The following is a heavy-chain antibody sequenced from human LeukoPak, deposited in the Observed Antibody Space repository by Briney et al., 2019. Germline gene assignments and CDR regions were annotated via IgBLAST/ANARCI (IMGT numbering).Heavy chain of an antibody. Sequence: GGSLRLSCAASGFTFTSYPMGWVRQAPGKGPEWVSSISRSGDDTYYADSVRGRFTISRDNSKNTLYLQMNSLRAEDTAIYYCAEDQLLGWGQGTQVTVSS. CDR2: ISRSGDDT. J-gene: IGHJ4*02. D-gene: IGHD3-10*01. CDR1: GFTFTSYP. CDR3: AEDQLLG. V-gene: IGHV3-23*01.